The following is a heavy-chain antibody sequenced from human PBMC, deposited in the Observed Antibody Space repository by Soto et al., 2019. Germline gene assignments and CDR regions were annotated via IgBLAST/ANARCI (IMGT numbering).Heavy chain of an antibody. D-gene: IGHD3-22*01. CDR3: TRDLYYFDSSAYYGRNWFDP. V-gene: IGHV1-69*12. Sequence: QVQLVQSGAEVKKPGSSVKVSCEASGGTFSTYTMSWVRQAPGQGLEWMGGIIPMFKTPNYAENFQGRGTITADESTNTAYMELSSLRSDETAVYYCTRDLYYFDSSAYYGRNWFDPWGQGTLVTVSS. J-gene: IGHJ5*02. CDR1: GGTFSTYT. CDR2: IIPMFKTP.